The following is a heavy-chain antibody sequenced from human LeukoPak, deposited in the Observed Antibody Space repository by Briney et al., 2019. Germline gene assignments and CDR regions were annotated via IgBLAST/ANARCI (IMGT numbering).Heavy chain of an antibody. CDR2: INSDGSST. CDR1: GFTFSSYW. J-gene: IGHJ4*02. Sequence: PGGSLRLSCAAPGFTFSSYWMHWVRQAPGKGLVWVSRINSDGSSTSYADSVKGRFTISRDNAKNTLYLQMNSLRAEDTAVYYCARDSVGEDFDYWGQGTLVTVSS. CDR3: ARDSVGEDFDY. V-gene: IGHV3-74*01. D-gene: IGHD3-16*01.